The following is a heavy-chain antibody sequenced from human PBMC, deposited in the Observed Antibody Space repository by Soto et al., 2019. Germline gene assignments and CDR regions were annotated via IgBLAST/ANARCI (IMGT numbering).Heavy chain of an antibody. CDR2: ISGSGGST. CDR3: AKGIGSWSGSVYYGMDV. D-gene: IGHD3-3*01. Sequence: EVQLLESGGGLVQPGGSLRLSCAASGFTFSSYAISWVRQAPGKGLEWVSAISGSGGSTYYADSVKGRFTISRDNSKNTLYLQMNSLRAEDTAVYYCAKGIGSWSGSVYYGMDVWGQWTTVTVSS. V-gene: IGHV3-23*01. CDR1: GFTFSSYA. J-gene: IGHJ6*02.